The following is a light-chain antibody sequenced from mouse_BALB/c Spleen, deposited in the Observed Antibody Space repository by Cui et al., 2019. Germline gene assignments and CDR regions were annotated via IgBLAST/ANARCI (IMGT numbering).Light chain of an antibody. CDR1: RNIHNY. CDR3: QHFWSTPPT. J-gene: IGKJ1*01. Sequence: DIQMTQSPASLSASVGETVTITSRASRNIHNYLAWYQQKQGKSPQLLVYNAKPLADGVPSRFSGSGSGTQYSLKINSLQPEDFGSYYCQHFWSTPPTFGGGTKLEIK. V-gene: IGKV12-41*01. CDR2: NAK.